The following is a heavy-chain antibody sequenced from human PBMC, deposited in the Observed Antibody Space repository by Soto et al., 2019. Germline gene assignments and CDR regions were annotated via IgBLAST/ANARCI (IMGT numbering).Heavy chain of an antibody. V-gene: IGHV3-74*01. Sequence: EVQLVESGGGLVQPGKALRLSCAASGFTFSKYWMHWVRQVPGKGPVWVSYISGDGTTTDYADSVKGRFTISRDNAKNTLYLHMDSLRVEDTAVYYCAIQDCTNDVCLEAAVTVGGALEYWGQGAQVTVTS. CDR1: GFTFSKYW. J-gene: IGHJ4*02. D-gene: IGHD2-8*01. CDR3: AIQDCTNDVCLEAAVTVGGALEY. CDR2: ISGDGTTT.